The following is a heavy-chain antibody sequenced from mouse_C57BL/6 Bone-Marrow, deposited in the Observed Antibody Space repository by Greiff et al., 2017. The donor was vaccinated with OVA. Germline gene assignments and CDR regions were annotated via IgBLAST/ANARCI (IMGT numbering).Heavy chain of an antibody. CDR1: GYTFTDYE. CDR3: TRSDDGYDRYWFAY. D-gene: IGHD2-2*01. Sequence: QVQLQQSGAELVRPGASVTLSCKASGYTFTDYEMHWVKQTPVHGLEWIGAIDPETGGTAYNQKFKGKAILTADKSSSTAYMELRSLTSEDSAVYYCTRSDDGYDRYWFAYWGQGTLVTVSA. V-gene: IGHV1-15*01. J-gene: IGHJ3*01. CDR2: IDPETGGT.